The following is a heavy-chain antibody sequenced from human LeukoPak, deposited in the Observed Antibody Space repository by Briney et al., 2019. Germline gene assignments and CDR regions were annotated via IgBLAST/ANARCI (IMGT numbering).Heavy chain of an antibody. CDR1: GFTFNKYW. D-gene: IGHD3-3*01. J-gene: IGHJ4*02. CDR3: ARDQYDTWSRRGNFDS. CDR2: INQDASQK. Sequence: GGSLRLSCAASGFTFNKYWMAWVRQAPGKGLQWVANINQDASQKYCLDSVKGRFTISRDNAKNSLYLQMNSLRAEDTAVFYCARDQYDTWSRRGNFDSWGQGTLVIVSS. V-gene: IGHV3-7*03.